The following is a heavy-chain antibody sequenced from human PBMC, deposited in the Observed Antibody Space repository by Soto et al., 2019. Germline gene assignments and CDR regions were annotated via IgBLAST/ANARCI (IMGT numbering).Heavy chain of an antibody. V-gene: IGHV5-10-1*01. CDR3: ARQIYDSDTGPNFQYYFDS. CDR2: IDPSDSQT. Sequence: PGESLKISCKGSGYSFAGYWITWVRQKPGKGLEWMGRIDPSDSQTYYSPSFRGHVTISATKSITTVFLQWSSLRASDTAMYYCARQIYDSDTGPNFQYYFDSWGQGTPVTVSA. CDR1: GYSFAGYW. D-gene: IGHD3-22*01. J-gene: IGHJ4*02.